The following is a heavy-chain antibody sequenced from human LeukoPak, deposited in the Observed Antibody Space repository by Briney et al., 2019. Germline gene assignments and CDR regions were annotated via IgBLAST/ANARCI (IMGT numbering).Heavy chain of an antibody. V-gene: IGHV3-66*01. Sequence: GGSLRLSCAASGFNVSTKYMSWVRQAPGQGLEWVSLLYSGGITYYADSVKGRFTTSRDNSKNTLYLQMNSLRAEDTAVYYCARDRDGIDVWGQDTPLTVSS. CDR2: LYSGGIT. CDR3: ARDRDGIDV. CDR1: GFNVSTKY. J-gene: IGHJ6*02.